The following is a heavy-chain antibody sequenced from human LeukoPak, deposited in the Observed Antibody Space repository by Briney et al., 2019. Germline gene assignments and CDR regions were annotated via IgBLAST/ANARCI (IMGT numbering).Heavy chain of an antibody. D-gene: IGHD5/OR15-5a*01. CDR3: TRDSSTLGLDV. Sequence: GGSLRLSCTASGFTFGDYAMSWFRQAPGKGLEWVGFIRSKAYGGTTEYAASVKGRFTISRDDSKSIAYLQMNSLKIEDTAVYYCTRDSSTLGLDVWGQGTTVTVSS. CDR2: IRSKAYGGTT. V-gene: IGHV3-49*03. CDR1: GFTFGDYA. J-gene: IGHJ6*02.